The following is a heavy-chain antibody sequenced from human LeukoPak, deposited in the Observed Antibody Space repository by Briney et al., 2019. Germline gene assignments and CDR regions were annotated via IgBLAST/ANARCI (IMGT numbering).Heavy chain of an antibody. J-gene: IGHJ6*03. CDR1: GGTFSSYA. CDR3: ARSGLIQLWLHNYYYYMDV. CDR2: IIPIFGTA. Sequence: ASVKVSCKASGGTFSSYAISWVRQAPGQGLEWMGGIIPIFGTANYAQKFQGRVTITADESTSTAYMELSSLRSEDTAVYYCARSGLIQLWLHNYYYYMDVWGKGTTVTVSS. D-gene: IGHD5-18*01. V-gene: IGHV1-69*13.